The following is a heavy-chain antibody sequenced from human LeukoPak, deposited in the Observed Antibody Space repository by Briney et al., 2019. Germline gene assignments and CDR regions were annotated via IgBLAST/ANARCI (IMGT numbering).Heavy chain of an antibody. CDR2: INAGNGDT. CDR1: GYTFISYA. J-gene: IGHJ6*04. D-gene: IGHD3-10*01. V-gene: IGHV1-3*01. Sequence: ASVKVSCKASGYTFISYAMYWVRQAPGQRLEWMGWINAGNGDTKYSQKFQGRVTITRDTSASTAYMELGSLRSEDTAVYYCARAYGNYYYGMDVWGKGTTVTVSS. CDR3: ARAYGNYYYGMDV.